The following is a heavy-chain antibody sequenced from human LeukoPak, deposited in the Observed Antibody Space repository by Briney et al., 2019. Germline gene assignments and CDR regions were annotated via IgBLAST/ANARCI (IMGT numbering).Heavy chain of an antibody. J-gene: IGHJ6*03. CDR1: GGSISMYY. Sequence: SETLSLTCTVSGGSISMYYWSWIRQPPGKGLEWIGYIYYSGSTNYNPYLKSRVTISVDTSKNQFSLKLRSVTAADTAGYYCAGQQLVPTANYYYYMDVWGKGTTVTVSS. CDR2: IYYSGST. CDR3: AGQQLVPTANYYYYMDV. D-gene: IGHD6-13*01. V-gene: IGHV4-59*01.